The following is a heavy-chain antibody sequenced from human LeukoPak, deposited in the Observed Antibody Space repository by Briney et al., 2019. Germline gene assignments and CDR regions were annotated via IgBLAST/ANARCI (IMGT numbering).Heavy chain of an antibody. D-gene: IGHD1-26*01. Sequence: GASVKVSCKASGGTFTSYAISWVRPAPGQGLEWMGGIIPIFGTTNYAQKFQGRVTITADESTSTAYMELSSLRSEDTAVYYCARIRSGGSPLSPPNWFDPWGQGTLVSVSS. CDR1: GGTFTSYA. J-gene: IGHJ5*02. CDR3: ARIRSGGSPLSPPNWFDP. V-gene: IGHV1-69*13. CDR2: IIPIFGTT.